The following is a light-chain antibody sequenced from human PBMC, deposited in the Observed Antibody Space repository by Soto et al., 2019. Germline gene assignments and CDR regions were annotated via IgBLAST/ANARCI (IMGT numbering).Light chain of an antibody. CDR2: GAS. CDR3: QQYGSSRWT. CDR1: QSVSSSY. J-gene: IGKJ1*01. Sequence: EIVLTQSPGTLSLSPGERATLPCRASQSVSSSYLAWYQQKPGQAPRLLIYGASSRATSIPDRFSGSGSGTDFTLTISRLEPEDFAVYYCQQYGSSRWTFGQGTKVEIK. V-gene: IGKV3-20*01.